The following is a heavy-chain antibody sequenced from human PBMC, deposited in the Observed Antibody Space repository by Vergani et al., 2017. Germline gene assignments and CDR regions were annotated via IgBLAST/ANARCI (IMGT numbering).Heavy chain of an antibody. D-gene: IGHD3-10*01. CDR3: ARRATMVRGPSYYFDY. CDR1: GGSFSGYY. CDR2: IYYSGST. V-gene: IGHV4-34*11. J-gene: IGHJ4*02. Sequence: QVQLQQWGAGLLKPSETLSLTCAVYGGSFSGYYWSWIRQPPGKGLEWIGYIYYSGSTNYNPSLKSRVTISVDTSKNQFSLKLSSVTAADTAVYCCARRATMVRGPSYYFDYWGQGTLVTVSS.